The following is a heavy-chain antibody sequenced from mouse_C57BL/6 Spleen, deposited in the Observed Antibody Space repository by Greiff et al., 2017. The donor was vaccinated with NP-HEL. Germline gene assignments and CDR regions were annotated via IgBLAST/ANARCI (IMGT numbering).Heavy chain of an antibody. CDR3: ARQGNWDEGWYFDV. CDR2: ISSGGSYT. D-gene: IGHD4-1*01. Sequence: EVKLVESGGDLVKPGGSLKLSCAASGFTFSSYGMSWVRQTPDKRLEWVATISSGGSYTYYPDSVKGRFTISRDNAKNTLYLQMSSLKSEDTAMYYCARQGNWDEGWYFDVWGTGTTVTVSS. V-gene: IGHV5-6*01. J-gene: IGHJ1*03. CDR1: GFTFSSYG.